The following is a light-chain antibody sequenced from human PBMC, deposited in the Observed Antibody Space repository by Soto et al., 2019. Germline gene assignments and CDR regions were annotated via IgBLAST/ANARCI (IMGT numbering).Light chain of an antibody. CDR1: QSVSSGY. Sequence: IVLTQSPGTLSLSPGERGTLSCRASQSVSSGYLAWYQQKPGQGPRLLIYGASNRATGIPDRFSGSGSGTDFTLTISRLEPEDFALYYCQQYAHSTPISFGQGTRL. V-gene: IGKV3-20*01. CDR2: GAS. J-gene: IGKJ5*01. CDR3: QQYAHSTPIS.